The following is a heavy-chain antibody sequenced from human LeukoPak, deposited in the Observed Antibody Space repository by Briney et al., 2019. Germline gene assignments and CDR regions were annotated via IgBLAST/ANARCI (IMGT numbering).Heavy chain of an antibody. J-gene: IGHJ6*04. V-gene: IGHV4-38-2*02. CDR1: GYSISSGYH. CDR3: ARDLWYYRMDV. CDR2: IYHRGNA. D-gene: IGHD2-21*01. Sequence: SETLSLTCAVSGYSISSGYHWGWIRQTPGKGPELIGSIYHRGNAYYNPSLKSRVTISLDTSKNQFSLKLSSVTAADTAVYYCARDLWYYRMDVWGKGTTVTVSS.